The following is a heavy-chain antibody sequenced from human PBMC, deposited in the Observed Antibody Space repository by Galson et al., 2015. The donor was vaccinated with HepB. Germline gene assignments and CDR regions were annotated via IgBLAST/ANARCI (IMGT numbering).Heavy chain of an antibody. D-gene: IGHD2-2*02. CDR1: GFTFSSYA. CDR2: ISGSGGST. J-gene: IGHJ4*02. V-gene: IGHV3-23*01. CDR3: ANFPAAILALHG. Sequence: SLRLSCAASGFTFSSYAMSWVRQAPGKGLEWVSAISGSGGSTYYADSVKGRFTISRDNSKNTLYLQMNSLRAEDTAVYYCANFPAAILALHGWGQGTLVTVSS.